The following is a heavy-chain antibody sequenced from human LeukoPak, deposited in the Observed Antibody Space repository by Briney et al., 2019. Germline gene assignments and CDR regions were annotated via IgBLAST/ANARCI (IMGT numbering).Heavy chain of an antibody. CDR2: VIPIRGIA. V-gene: IGHV1-69*04. CDR3: ARDPAPYDSSPPDAFDI. CDR1: GCTFSSYA. J-gene: IGHJ3*02. Sequence: SVKVSCKASGCTFSSYAISWVRQAPAQGPEWMGRVIPIRGIANYAQKFQGRVTITADKSTSTDYMELSSLRSEDTAVYYCARDPAPYDSSPPDAFDIWGQGTMVTVSS. D-gene: IGHD3-22*01.